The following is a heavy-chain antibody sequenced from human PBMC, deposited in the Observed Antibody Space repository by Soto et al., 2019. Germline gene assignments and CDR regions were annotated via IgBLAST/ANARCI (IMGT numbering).Heavy chain of an antibody. CDR3: ARRTHNGDYLSYYYGMDV. Sequence: PGESLKISCKGSGYSFTSYWIGWVRQMPGKGLEWMGIIYPGDSDTRYSPSFQGQVTISADKSISTAYLQWSSLKASDTAMYYCARRTHNGDYLSYYYGMDVWGQGTTVTVSS. J-gene: IGHJ6*02. V-gene: IGHV5-51*01. D-gene: IGHD4-17*01. CDR1: GYSFTSYW. CDR2: IYPGDSDT.